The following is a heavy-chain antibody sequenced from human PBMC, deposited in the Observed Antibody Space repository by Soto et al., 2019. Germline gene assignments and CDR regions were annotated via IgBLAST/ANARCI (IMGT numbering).Heavy chain of an antibody. CDR3: ARGRAYSYSSFDY. D-gene: IGHD5-18*01. CDR2: INADGSST. Sequence: EVQLVESGGGSVQPGGSLRLSCAASGFTFSSYWMDWVRQAPGKGLVWVSRINADGSSTTYADSVKGRFTISRDNAKNPLYLHVNSLSAEDTAVYYCARGRAYSYSSFDYWGQGTLVTVSS. CDR1: GFTFSSYW. V-gene: IGHV3-74*01. J-gene: IGHJ4*02.